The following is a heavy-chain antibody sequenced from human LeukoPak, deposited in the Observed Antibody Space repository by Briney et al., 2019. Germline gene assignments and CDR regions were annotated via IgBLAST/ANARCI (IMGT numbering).Heavy chain of an antibody. D-gene: IGHD6-13*01. Sequence: PGGSLRLSCSASGFTFSNYAMHWVRQAPGKGLKYVSSIGTNGISTYYAGSVRGRFTISRDNSKNTLYLQMNSLRAEDTAVYYCAKDIAAAGPGFDYWGRGTLVTVSS. CDR1: GFTFSNYA. J-gene: IGHJ4*02. CDR2: IGTNGIST. CDR3: AKDIAAAGPGFDY. V-gene: IGHV3-64*04.